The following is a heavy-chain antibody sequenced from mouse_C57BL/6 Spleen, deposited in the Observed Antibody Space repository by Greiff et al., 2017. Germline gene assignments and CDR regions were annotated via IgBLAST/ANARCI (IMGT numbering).Heavy chain of an antibody. CDR3: ARHGGDDYAMDY. V-gene: IGHV2-6-1*01. CDR1: GFSLTSYG. J-gene: IGHJ4*01. CDR2: IWSDGST. Sequence: VNVVESGPGLVAPSQSLSITCTVSGFSLTSYGVHWVRQPPGKGLEWLVVIWSDGSTTYNSALKSRLSISKDNSKSQVFLKMNSRQTDDTAMYYCARHGGDDYAMDYWGQGTSVTVSS.